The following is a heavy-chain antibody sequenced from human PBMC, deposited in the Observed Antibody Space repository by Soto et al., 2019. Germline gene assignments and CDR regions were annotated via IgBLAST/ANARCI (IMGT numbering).Heavy chain of an antibody. CDR2: IYWDDDK. CDR3: AHSPQTSSPWGYGY. CDR1: GFSLSTSGVG. V-gene: IGHV2-5*02. Sequence: SGPTLANPTQTLTLTCTFSGFSLSTSGVGVGWIRQPPGKALEWLALIYWDDDKLYSPFLKSRLTITKDTSKNQVVLTMTNMDPVDTATYYCAHSPQTSSPWGYGYWGQGTLVTVSS. J-gene: IGHJ4*02. D-gene: IGHD6-13*01.